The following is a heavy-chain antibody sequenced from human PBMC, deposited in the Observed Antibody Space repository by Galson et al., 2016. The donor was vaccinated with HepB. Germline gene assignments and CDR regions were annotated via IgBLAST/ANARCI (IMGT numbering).Heavy chain of an antibody. CDR1: GLTFSSYG. D-gene: IGHD6-19*01. CDR2: MSGSGGTT. J-gene: IGHJ4*02. V-gene: IGHV3-23*01. CDR3: AKAPSGWSYYFDY. Sequence: SLRLSCAASGLTFSSYGMSWVRQAPGKGLEWVSTMSGSGGTTYYADSVKGRFTISRDNSRNTVFLQMNSLTAEDTAVYYCAKAPSGWSYYFDYWGQGTLATVSS.